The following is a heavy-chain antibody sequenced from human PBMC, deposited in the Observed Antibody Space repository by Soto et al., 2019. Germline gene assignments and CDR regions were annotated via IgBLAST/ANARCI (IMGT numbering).Heavy chain of an antibody. CDR3: ARVVREYQLLFVDYYYYGMDV. CDR2: ISGSGGST. V-gene: IGHV3-23*01. Sequence: EVQLLESGGGLVQPGGSLRLSCAASGFTFSSYAMSWVRQAPGKGLEWVSAISGSGGSTYYADSVKGRFTISRDNSKNTLYLQMNSLRAEDTAVYYCARVVREYQLLFVDYYYYGMDVWGQGTTVTVSS. CDR1: GFTFSSYA. D-gene: IGHD2-2*01. J-gene: IGHJ6*02.